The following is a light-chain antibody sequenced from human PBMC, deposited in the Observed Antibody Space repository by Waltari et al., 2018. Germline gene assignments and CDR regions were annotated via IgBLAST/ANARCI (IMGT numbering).Light chain of an antibody. Sequence: QSALPQPASVSGSPGQSITIPSASTPSDGGPSNFVSWYQHHPGKVPKRLIYEVIKRPSNISDRFTGSKSGNTASLSISGLQADDEADYYCCSYVQKDIWLFGRGTKVTVL. J-gene: IGLJ2*01. CDR2: EVI. CDR1: PSDGGPSNF. V-gene: IGLV2-23*02. CDR3: CSYVQKDIWL.